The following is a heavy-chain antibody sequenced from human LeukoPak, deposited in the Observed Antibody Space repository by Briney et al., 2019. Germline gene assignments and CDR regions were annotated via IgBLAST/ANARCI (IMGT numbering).Heavy chain of an antibody. V-gene: IGHV3-66*02. Sequence: GGSLRLSCAASGLTVSSNYMSWVRQAPGKGLEWGSVIYSGGSTYYADSVKGRFTISRDNSKNTLYLQMNSLRAEDTAVYYCARPQPRPLGAFDIWGQGTMVTVSS. CDR1: GLTVSSNY. D-gene: IGHD2-2*01. J-gene: IGHJ3*02. CDR2: IYSGGST. CDR3: ARPQPRPLGAFDI.